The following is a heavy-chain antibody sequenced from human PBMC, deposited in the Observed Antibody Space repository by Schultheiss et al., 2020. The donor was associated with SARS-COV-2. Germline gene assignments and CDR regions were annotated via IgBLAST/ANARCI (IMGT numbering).Heavy chain of an antibody. CDR1: GFTFSNAW. Sequence: GGSLRLSCAASGFTFSNAWMSWVRQAPGKGLEWVGRIKSKTDGGTTDYAAPVKGRFTISRDDSKNTLYLQMNSLRAEDTAVYYCARDRRYDQGGYQLLPYYYYYYMDVWGKGTTVTVSS. V-gene: IGHV3-15*01. J-gene: IGHJ6*03. CDR3: ARDRRYDQGGYQLLPYYYYYYMDV. D-gene: IGHD2-2*01. CDR2: IKSKTDGGTT.